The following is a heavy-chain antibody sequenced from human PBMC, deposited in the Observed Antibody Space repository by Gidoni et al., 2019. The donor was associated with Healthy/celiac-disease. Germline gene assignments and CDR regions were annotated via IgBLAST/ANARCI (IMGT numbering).Heavy chain of an antibody. CDR2: IYTSGST. CDR3: ARVAAAGPRGQLDY. D-gene: IGHD6-13*01. Sequence: QVQLQESGPGLVKPSETLSLTCTVSGGSISSYYWSWIRQPAGKGLEWIGRIYTSGSTHYNPSLKSRVTMSVDTSKNQFSLKLSSVTAADTALYYCARVAAAGPRGQLDYWGQGPLVTVSS. CDR1: GGSISSYY. V-gene: IGHV4-4*07. J-gene: IGHJ4*02.